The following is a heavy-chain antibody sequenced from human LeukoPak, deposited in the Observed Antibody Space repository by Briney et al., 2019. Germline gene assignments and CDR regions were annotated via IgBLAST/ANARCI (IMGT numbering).Heavy chain of an antibody. J-gene: IGHJ4*02. D-gene: IGHD1-26*01. V-gene: IGHV4-4*09. CDR3: AAGPWELDF. Sequence: SETLSLTCTVSGVSINTYYASWIRQAPGKGLEFIGFIHNGGNTNYNPSLKSRATISVDTSNNQFSLRLTSVTAADTVMYYCAAGPWELDFWGQGTLVTVSS. CDR1: GVSINTYY. CDR2: IHNGGNT.